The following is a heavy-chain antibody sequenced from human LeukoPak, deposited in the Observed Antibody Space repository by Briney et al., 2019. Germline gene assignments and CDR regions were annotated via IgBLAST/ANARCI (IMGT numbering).Heavy chain of an antibody. CDR1: GFTFSSYD. V-gene: IGHV3-21*01. CDR2: ISSFSNYI. Sequence: GGSLRLSCAASGFTFSSYDMHWVRQAPGKGLEWVSCISSFSNYIYYADSVKGRFTISRDNAKNSLYLQMSSLRAEDTAVYYCARDWDGQWLAPFDYWGQGTLVTVSS. J-gene: IGHJ4*02. CDR3: ARDWDGQWLAPFDY. D-gene: IGHD6-19*01.